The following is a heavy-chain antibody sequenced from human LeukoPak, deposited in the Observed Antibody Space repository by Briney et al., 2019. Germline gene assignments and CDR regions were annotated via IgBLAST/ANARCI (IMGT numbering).Heavy chain of an antibody. D-gene: IGHD1-26*01. CDR2: ISRDGGST. CDR1: GFTFSSYG. CDR3: AKELGHGSYWGPDY. V-gene: IGHV3-64*01. Sequence: PGGSLRLSCAASGFTFSSYGMHWVRQAPGKGLEYVSAISRDGGSTYYANSVKGRFTISRENSKNTLYLQMGILRGEDMAVYYCAKELGHGSYWGPDYWGQGTLVTVSS. J-gene: IGHJ4*02.